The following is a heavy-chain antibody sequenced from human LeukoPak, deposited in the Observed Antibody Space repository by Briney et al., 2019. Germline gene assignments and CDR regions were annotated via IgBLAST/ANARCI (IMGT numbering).Heavy chain of an antibody. Sequence: SETLSLTCTVSGGSISSGDYYWSWIRQPPGKGLEWIGYIYYSGSTYYNPSLKSRVTISVDTSKNQFSLKLSSVTAADTAVYYCARVEGSYDSSGYYEERAFDYYYGMDVWGQGTTVTVSS. CDR1: GGSISSGDYY. D-gene: IGHD3-22*01. V-gene: IGHV4-30-4*01. CDR2: IYYSGST. J-gene: IGHJ6*02. CDR3: ARVEGSYDSSGYYEERAFDYYYGMDV.